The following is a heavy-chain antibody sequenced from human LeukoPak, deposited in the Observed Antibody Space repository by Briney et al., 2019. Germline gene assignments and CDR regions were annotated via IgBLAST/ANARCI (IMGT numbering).Heavy chain of an antibody. CDR3: ANAPMGSGWYPYYYYYYMDV. D-gene: IGHD6-19*01. Sequence: GGSLRLSCTASGFTFGDYATSWVRQAPGKGLEWVSAISGSGGSTYYADSVKGRFTISRDNSKNTLYLQMNSLRAEDTAVYYCANAPMGSGWYPYYYYYYMDVWGKGTTVTVSS. J-gene: IGHJ6*03. CDR2: ISGSGGST. CDR1: GFTFGDYA. V-gene: IGHV3-23*01.